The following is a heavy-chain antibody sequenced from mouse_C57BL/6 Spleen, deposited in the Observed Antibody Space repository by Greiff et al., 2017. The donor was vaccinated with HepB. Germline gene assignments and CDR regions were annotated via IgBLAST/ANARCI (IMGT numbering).Heavy chain of an antibody. V-gene: IGHV1-15*01. D-gene: IGHD4-1*01. CDR1: GYTFTDYE. Sequence: VQLQQSGAELVRPGASVTLSCKASGYTFTDYEMHWVKQTPVHGLEWIGAIDPKTGGTAYNQKFKGKAILTADKSSSTAYMELRSLTSEDSAVYYCTRKLGRGYFDGWGTGTTVTVSS. J-gene: IGHJ1*03. CDR3: TRKLGRGYFDG. CDR2: IDPKTGGT.